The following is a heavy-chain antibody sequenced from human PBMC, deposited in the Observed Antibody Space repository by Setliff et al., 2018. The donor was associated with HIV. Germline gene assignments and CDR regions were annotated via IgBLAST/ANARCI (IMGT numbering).Heavy chain of an antibody. V-gene: IGHV1-18*01. CDR1: GYTFTSYG. J-gene: IGHJ3*01. Sequence: ASVKVSCKASGYTFTSYGISWVRQAPGQGPEWMGWISGYNGNTKYVQEYQGRVTMTTDTSTSKVYMELRTLRSDDTAVYYCARVPYRSAWFSGGHDAFDVWGQGTMVTVS. D-gene: IGHD6-19*01. CDR2: ISGYNGNT. CDR3: ARVPYRSAWFSGGHDAFDV.